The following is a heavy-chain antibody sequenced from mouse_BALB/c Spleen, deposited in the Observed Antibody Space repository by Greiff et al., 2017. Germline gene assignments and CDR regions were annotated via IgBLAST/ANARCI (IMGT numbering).Heavy chain of an antibody. Sequence: VQLHQSGPELVKPGASVKIPCKASGYTFTDYNMDWVKQSHGKSLEWIGDINPNNGGTIYNQKFKGKATLTVDKSSSTAYMELRSLTSEDTAVYYCARYDYGAMDYWGQGTSVTVSS. D-gene: IGHD2-4*01. CDR1: GYTFTDYN. J-gene: IGHJ4*01. CDR2: INPNNGGT. CDR3: ARYDYGAMDY. V-gene: IGHV1-18*01.